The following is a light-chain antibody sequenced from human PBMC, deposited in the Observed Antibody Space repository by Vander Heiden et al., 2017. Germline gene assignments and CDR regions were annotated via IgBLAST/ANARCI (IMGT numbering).Light chain of an antibody. V-gene: IGKV1-17*01. CDR2: PTS. Sequence: DIHGIPSTSSLSASVGARVNISCRASQAIRNDLDWYQRRPEKAAKRLNYPTSSLQSGVPSRFSGSGSGTEFTLTISSLQPEDSATYYCLQHKSFPYTFGQGTKLEIK. CDR3: LQHKSFPYT. J-gene: IGKJ2*01. CDR1: QAIRND.